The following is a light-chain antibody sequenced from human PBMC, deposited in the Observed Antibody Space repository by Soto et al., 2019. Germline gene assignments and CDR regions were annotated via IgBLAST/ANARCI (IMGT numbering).Light chain of an antibody. J-gene: IGLJ2*01. CDR3: SSYTSSSTLV. CDR2: DVS. V-gene: IGLV2-14*01. Sequence: QSALTQPASVSGSPGQSITISGTGTSSDVGGYHYVSWYQQHPGKAPILMIYDVSNRPSGVSNRFSGSKSGNTASLTISGLQAEDEADYYCSSYTSSSTLVFGGGTKLTVL. CDR1: SSDVGGYHY.